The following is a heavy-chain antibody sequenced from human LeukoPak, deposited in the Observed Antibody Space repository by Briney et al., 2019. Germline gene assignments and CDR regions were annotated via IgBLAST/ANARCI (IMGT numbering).Heavy chain of an antibody. D-gene: IGHD6-6*01. J-gene: IGHJ4*02. V-gene: IGHV1-2*02. Sequence: VASVKVSCKASGYTFTGYYMHWVRQAPGQGLECMGWINPNTGGTNYAQRFQGRVTMTRDTTISTAYMELRRLTSDDTAVYYCASYPRYSSSPSFDYWGQGTLVTVSS. CDR1: GYTFTGYY. CDR2: INPNTGGT. CDR3: ASYPRYSSSPSFDY.